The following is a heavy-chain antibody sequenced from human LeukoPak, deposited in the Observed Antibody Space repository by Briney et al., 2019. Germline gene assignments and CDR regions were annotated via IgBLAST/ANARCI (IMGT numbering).Heavy chain of an antibody. J-gene: IGHJ4*02. CDR1: GYSFTSYW. CDR3: ARDYGDISFDY. V-gene: IGHV5-51*01. Sequence: GESLKISCKASGYSFTSYWIGWVRQMPGKGLEWMGIIYPGDSGTRYSPSFQGQVTISADKSISAAYLQWTSLKASDTAMYYCARDYGDISFDYWGQGTLVTVSS. CDR2: IYPGDSGT. D-gene: IGHD4-17*01.